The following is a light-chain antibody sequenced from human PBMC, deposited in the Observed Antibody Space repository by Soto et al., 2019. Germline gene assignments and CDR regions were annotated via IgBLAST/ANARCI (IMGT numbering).Light chain of an antibody. J-gene: IGLJ3*02. V-gene: IGLV1-40*01. Sequence: QLVLTQPPSVSGAPGQRVTISCTGSSSNIGAGYDVHWYQQLPGTAPKLLIYGNSNRPSGVPDRSSGSKSGTSASLAITGLQAEDEADYYCQSYDSSLRGVFGGGTKLTVL. CDR2: GNS. CDR1: SSNIGAGYD. CDR3: QSYDSSLRGV.